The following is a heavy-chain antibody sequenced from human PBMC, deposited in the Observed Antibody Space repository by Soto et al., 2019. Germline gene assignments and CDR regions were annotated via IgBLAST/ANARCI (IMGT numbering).Heavy chain of an antibody. CDR3: ARADRAYDSFDY. Sequence: PSETLSLTCTVSGGSVSSGTYYWNWIRQPPGKGLEWIGYIYYSVSTNYNPSLKSRVTISVDTSKKQFSMRLSSVTAADTAVYYCARADRAYDSFDYPGQATLVTVSS. D-gene: IGHD5-12*01. J-gene: IGHJ4*02. CDR2: IYYSVST. CDR1: GGSVSSGTYY. V-gene: IGHV4-61*01.